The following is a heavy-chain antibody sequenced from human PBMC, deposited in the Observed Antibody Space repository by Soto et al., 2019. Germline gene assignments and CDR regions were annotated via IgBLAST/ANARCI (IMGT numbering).Heavy chain of an antibody. CDR2: INHSGST. J-gene: IGHJ6*02. D-gene: IGHD5-18*01. V-gene: IGHV4-34*01. CDR1: GGSFSGYY. Sequence: QVQLQQWGAGLLKASETLSLTCAVYGGSFSGYYWSWIRQPPGKGLEWIGEINHSGSTNYNPSLKSRVTISVDTSKNQFSLKLSSVTAADTAVYYCARARGQLLHPRLDYGMDVWGQGTTVTVSS. CDR3: ARARGQLLHPRLDYGMDV.